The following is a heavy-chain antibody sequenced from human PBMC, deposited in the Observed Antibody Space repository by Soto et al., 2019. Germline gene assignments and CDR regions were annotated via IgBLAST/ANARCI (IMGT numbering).Heavy chain of an antibody. J-gene: IGHJ6*04. CDR2: TIPIFRTP. CDR1: GDTIDTFA. Sequence: QVQLVQSGAEVVKPGSSVKVSCKASGDTIDTFAISWVRQSPGQGLEWMGGTIPIFRTPDYGQKFRGRVTITAEESTITAYMEQSSLRSEDTAVYSCARDKDREQLGGNYYYALDVWGKGTTVTVSS. CDR3: ARDKDREQLGGNYYYALDV. D-gene: IGHD1-1*01. V-gene: IGHV1-69*12.